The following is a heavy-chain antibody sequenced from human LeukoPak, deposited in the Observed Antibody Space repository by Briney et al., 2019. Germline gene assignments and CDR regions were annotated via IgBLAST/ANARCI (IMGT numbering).Heavy chain of an antibody. CDR3: ARAKTIEYYYDSSGYPLGMDV. CDR1: GFTVSSNY. Sequence: GGSLRLSCAASGFTVSSNYMSWVRQAPGKGLEWVSVIYSGGSTYYADSVKGRFTISRHNSKNTLYLQMNSLRAEDTAVYYCARAKTIEYYYDSSGYPLGMDVWGQGTTVTVSS. CDR2: IYSGGST. J-gene: IGHJ6*02. V-gene: IGHV3-53*04. D-gene: IGHD3-22*01.